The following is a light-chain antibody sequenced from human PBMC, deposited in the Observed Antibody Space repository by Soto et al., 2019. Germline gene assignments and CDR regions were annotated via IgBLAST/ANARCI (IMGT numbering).Light chain of an antibody. CDR3: QEYGRWQAIP. CDR1: QSVRIN. Sequence: EIVMTQSPGTLSGSPGERATLACRASQSVRINVAWYQKKPGQGPRLLIYGAVTWATDFPDSFSGSGSGTAFTLTIGRLQSEDIAVYYCQEYGRWQAIPFGGGTKVDLK. CDR2: GAV. J-gene: IGKJ4*01. V-gene: IGKV3-15*01.